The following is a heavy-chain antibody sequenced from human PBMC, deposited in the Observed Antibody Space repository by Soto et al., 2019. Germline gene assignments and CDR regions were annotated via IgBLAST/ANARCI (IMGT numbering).Heavy chain of an antibody. D-gene: IGHD3-22*01. J-gene: IGHJ4*02. CDR2: ISYDGSNK. CDR3: AKDAETYYYDRSGYYPGG. CDR1: GFTFSSYG. V-gene: IGHV3-30*18. Sequence: QVPLVESGGGVVQPGRSLRLSCAASGFTFSSYGMHWVRQAPGKGLEWVAVISYDGSNKYYADSVKGRFTISRDNSKNTLYLQMNSLRAEDTAVYYCAKDAETYYYDRSGYYPGGWGQGTLVTVSS.